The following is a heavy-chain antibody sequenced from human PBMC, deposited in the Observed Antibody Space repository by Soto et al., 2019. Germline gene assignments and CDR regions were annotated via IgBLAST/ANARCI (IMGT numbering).Heavy chain of an antibody. J-gene: IGHJ5*02. Sequence: GSLRLSCAASGFTFSSYAMSWVRQAPGKGLEWVSAISGSGGSTYYADSVKGRFTISRDNSKNTLYLQMNSLRAEDTAVYYCAKDDDDYGDYLRGWFDPWGQGTLVTVSS. CDR3: AKDDDDYGDYLRGWFDP. CDR2: ISGSGGST. D-gene: IGHD4-17*01. V-gene: IGHV3-23*01. CDR1: GFTFSSYA.